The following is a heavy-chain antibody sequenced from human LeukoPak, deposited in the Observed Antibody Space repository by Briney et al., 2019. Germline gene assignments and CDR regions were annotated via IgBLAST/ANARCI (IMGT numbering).Heavy chain of an antibody. D-gene: IGHD5-18*01. V-gene: IGHV3-48*03. J-gene: IGHJ4*02. Sequence: PGGSLRLSCAASGFTLSSYEMNWVRQAPGKGLEWVSYISSSGSTIYYADSVKGRFTIPRDNAKNSLYLQMNSLRAEDTAVYYCARDSGRGGYSYGPRDYWGQGTLVTVSS. CDR3: ARDSGRGGYSYGPRDY. CDR2: ISSSGSTI. CDR1: GFTLSSYE.